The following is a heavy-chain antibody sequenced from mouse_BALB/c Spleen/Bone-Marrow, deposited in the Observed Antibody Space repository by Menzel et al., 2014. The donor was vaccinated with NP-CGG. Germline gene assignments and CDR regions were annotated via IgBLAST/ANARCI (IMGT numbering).Heavy chain of an antibody. CDR2: ISSGSSTI. Sequence: EVQGVESGGGLVQPGGSRKLSCAASGFTFSSFGMHWVRQAPEKELEWVAYISSGSSTIYYADTVRGQFTISRDNPKNTLFLQMTSLRSEDTAMYYCARYYGNYSGYFDVWGAGTTVTVSS. D-gene: IGHD2-1*01. CDR1: GFTFSSFG. CDR3: ARYYGNYSGYFDV. J-gene: IGHJ1*01. V-gene: IGHV5-17*02.